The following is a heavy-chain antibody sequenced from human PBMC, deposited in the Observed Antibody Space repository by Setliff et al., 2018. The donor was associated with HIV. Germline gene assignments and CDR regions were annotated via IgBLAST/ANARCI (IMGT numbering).Heavy chain of an antibody. J-gene: IGHJ5*02. CDR1: GYTFTSYD. V-gene: IGHV1-8*02. Sequence: GASVKVSCKASGYTFTSYDINWVRQATGQGLEWMGWMNPNSGNTGYAQKFQGRVTMTRNTSISTAYMELSSLRSEDTAVYYCARRRKQWLVFDPWGQGTLVTVSS. D-gene: IGHD6-19*01. CDR3: ARRRKQWLVFDP. CDR2: MNPNSGNT.